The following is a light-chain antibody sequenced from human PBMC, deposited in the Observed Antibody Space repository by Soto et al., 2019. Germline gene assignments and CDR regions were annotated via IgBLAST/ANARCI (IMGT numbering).Light chain of an antibody. CDR2: GVS. CDR1: QSVSDK. J-gene: IGKJ1*01. V-gene: IGKV3-15*01. Sequence: EIVMTPSPATLSVSPGERATLSCRASQSVSDKLAWYQQKPGQAPRLLVNGVSTRATGIPARFSASGSGTEFTLTISSLQSEDFAVYYCQQYLPWPWTIGQGTKVEIK. CDR3: QQYLPWPWT.